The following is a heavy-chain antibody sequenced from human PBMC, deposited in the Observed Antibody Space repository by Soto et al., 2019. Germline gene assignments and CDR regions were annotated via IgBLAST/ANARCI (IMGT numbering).Heavy chain of an antibody. CDR2: SSAYNGNT. CDR3: ARTNWNREEYYYYYYGMDV. D-gene: IGHD1-1*01. Sequence: ASVNVSCQASGYTFTSSGISWVRQAAGQGLEWMGWSSAYNGNTNYAQKLQGRVTMTTDTSTSTAYMALKSLRSDDTAVYYCARTNWNREEYYYYYYGMDVWGQGTMVTVSS. CDR1: GYTFTSSG. J-gene: IGHJ6*02. V-gene: IGHV1-18*01.